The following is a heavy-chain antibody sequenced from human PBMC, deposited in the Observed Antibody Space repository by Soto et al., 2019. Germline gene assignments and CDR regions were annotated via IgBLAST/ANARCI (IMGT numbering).Heavy chain of an antibody. V-gene: IGHV1-69*02. Sequence: QVQLVQSGAGVKKPGSSVKVSCKASGGIFTRYSVSWVRQAPGQGLEWMGRIIPLFGITNYAQKFQGRVMITADKSTNTAYMEVNGLRSEDTALYYCATFYGGDCTTTTCYGDFDYWGQGTLVTVTS. CDR2: IIPLFGIT. CDR1: GGIFTRYS. CDR3: ATFYGGDCTTTTCYGDFDY. D-gene: IGHD2-2*01. J-gene: IGHJ4*02.